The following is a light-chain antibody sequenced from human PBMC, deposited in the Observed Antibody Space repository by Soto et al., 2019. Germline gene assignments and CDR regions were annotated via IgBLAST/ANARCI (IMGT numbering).Light chain of an antibody. J-gene: IGKJ5*01. Sequence: EIVMTQSPATLSVSPGERATLSCRASQTVGSKLAWYQQKPGQGPRLLIYGASTRATGVPARFSGSGSGTEFTLTISSLQSEDFAVYYCQQSNSWPPFTFGQGTRPEIK. V-gene: IGKV3-15*01. CDR2: GAS. CDR3: QQSNSWPPFT. CDR1: QTVGSK.